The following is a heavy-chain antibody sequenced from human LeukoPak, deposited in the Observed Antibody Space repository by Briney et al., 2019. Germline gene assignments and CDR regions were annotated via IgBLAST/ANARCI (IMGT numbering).Heavy chain of an antibody. J-gene: IGHJ4*02. D-gene: IGHD6-13*01. Sequence: PGGSLRLSCAASGFTFSSYCMHWVRQAPGKGLVWVSRIHSDGSSTSYADSVRGRFTMSRDNAKNTLYLQMNSLRADDTAVYYCARGWITAGAYYDYWGQGTLVTVSS. CDR1: GFTFSSYC. CDR3: ARGWITAGAYYDY. CDR2: IHSDGSST. V-gene: IGHV3-74*01.